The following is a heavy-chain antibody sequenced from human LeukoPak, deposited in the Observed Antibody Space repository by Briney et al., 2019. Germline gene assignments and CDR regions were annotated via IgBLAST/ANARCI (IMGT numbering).Heavy chain of an antibody. CDR1: GGSISSYY. J-gene: IGHJ5*02. CDR3: ARGLGYCSSTSCYSRWFDP. CDR2: IYYSGST. Sequence: SETLSLTCTVSGGSISSYYWSWIRQPPGKGLEWIGYIYYSGSTNYNPSLKSRVTISVDTSKNQFSLKLSSVNAADTAVYYCARGLGYCSSTSCYSRWFDPWGQGTLVTVSS. D-gene: IGHD2-2*01. V-gene: IGHV4-59*12.